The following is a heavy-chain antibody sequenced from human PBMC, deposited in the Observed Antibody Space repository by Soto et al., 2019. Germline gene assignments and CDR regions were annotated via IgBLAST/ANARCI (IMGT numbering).Heavy chain of an antibody. CDR2: INHSGST. J-gene: IGHJ5*02. CDR1: GGSFSGYY. V-gene: IGHV4-34*01. CDR3: ARRVRCSSTSCYNNWFDP. Sequence: SETLSLSCAVYGGSFSGYYWSWIRQPPGKGREWIGEINHSGSTNYNPSLKSRVTISVDTSKNQFSLKLSSVTAADTAVYYCARRVRCSSTSCYNNWFDPWGQGTLVTVSS. D-gene: IGHD2-2*02.